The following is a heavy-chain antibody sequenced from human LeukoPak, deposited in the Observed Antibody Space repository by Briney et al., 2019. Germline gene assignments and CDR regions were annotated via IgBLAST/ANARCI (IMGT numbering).Heavy chain of an antibody. CDR1: GDSITGYY. Sequence: SETLSLTCSVSGDSITGYYWGWIRQPPGKGLEWIGNIYYTGNTYYNSSLKSRVTISVDTSKNQFSLKLSSVTAAGTAVYYCAREPGWYYDSSGYDDAFDIWGQGTMVTVSS. D-gene: IGHD3-22*01. CDR3: AREPGWYYDSSGYDDAFDI. V-gene: IGHV4-39*07. CDR2: IYYTGNT. J-gene: IGHJ3*02.